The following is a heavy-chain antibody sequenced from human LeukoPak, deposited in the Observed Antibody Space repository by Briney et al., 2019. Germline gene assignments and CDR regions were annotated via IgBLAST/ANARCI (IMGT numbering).Heavy chain of an antibody. CDR2: SSGSVDNT. D-gene: IGHD3-16*01. J-gene: IGHJ4*02. CDR3: AKDLRVLPFVYFDY. V-gene: IGHV3-23*01. CDR1: GFTFSTYA. Sequence: GGSLRLSCAASGFTFSTYAMSWVRQAPGKGLEWVSSSSGSVDNTYDAASAKGRITTSRDSTKNTVYLQRSSLRGEDTAVYYCAKDLRVLPFVYFDYWGQGTLVTVSS.